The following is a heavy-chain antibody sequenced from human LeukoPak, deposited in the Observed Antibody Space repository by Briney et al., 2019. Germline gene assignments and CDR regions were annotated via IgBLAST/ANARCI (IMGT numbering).Heavy chain of an antibody. CDR2: ISYDGSKK. CDR1: GFTFSSNG. CDR3: AKDRSSSWAFDY. Sequence: GRSLRLSCAASGFTFSSNGMHWVRQAPGKGLEWVAVISYDGSKKYYADSVKGRLTVSRDDSKNTLYLQMNSLRAEDTAVYYCAKDRSSSWAFDYWGQGTLVTVSS. D-gene: IGHD6-13*01. J-gene: IGHJ4*02. V-gene: IGHV3-30*18.